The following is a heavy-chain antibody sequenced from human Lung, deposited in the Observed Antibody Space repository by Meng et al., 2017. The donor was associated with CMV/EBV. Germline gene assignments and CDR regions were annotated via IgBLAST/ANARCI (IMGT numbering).Heavy chain of an antibody. CDR2: IRSKGYGGTR. Sequence: GGSLRLXCTASGFSFGDYAMNWVRQAPGKGLEWVGFIRSKGYGGTREYAASVKGRFTISRDDSKTIAYLQMNSLKTEDTAVYYCTRGGTIFGMVTSFDYWXQGTXVTVSS. V-gene: IGHV3-49*04. J-gene: IGHJ4*02. CDR1: GFSFGDYA. D-gene: IGHD3-3*01. CDR3: TRGGTIFGMVTSFDY.